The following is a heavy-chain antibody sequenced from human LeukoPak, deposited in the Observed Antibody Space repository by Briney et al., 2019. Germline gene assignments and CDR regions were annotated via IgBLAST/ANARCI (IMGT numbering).Heavy chain of an antibody. J-gene: IGHJ4*02. D-gene: IGHD3-9*01. CDR1: WFNLGGFC. Sequence: SLRLSCSSSWFNLGGFCLHRVPETSGEGLEWVSGISWNSGSIGYADSVKGRFTISRDNAKNSLYLQMNSLRAEDTAVYYCARRGLTGPSDWGQGTLVTVSS. V-gene: IGHV3-9*01. CDR2: ISWNSGSI. CDR3: ARRGLTGPSD.